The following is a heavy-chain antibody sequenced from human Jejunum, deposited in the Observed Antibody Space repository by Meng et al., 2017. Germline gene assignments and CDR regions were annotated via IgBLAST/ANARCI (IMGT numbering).Heavy chain of an antibody. J-gene: IGHJ4*02. D-gene: IGHD1-26*01. Sequence: GGSLRLSCAASGFTLSSNYMSWVRRAPGKGLEWVSAIGRGTDTYYADSVKGRFTISRDKSKNTLYLEMNSRRAEDTAVYYCAKHLSGSYTFDYWGQGTLVTVSS. CDR1: GFTLSSNY. V-gene: IGHV3-23*01. CDR3: AKHLSGSYTFDY. CDR2: IGRGTDT.